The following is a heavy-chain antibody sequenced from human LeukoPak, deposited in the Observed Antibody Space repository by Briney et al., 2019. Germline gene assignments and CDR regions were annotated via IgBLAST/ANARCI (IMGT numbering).Heavy chain of an antibody. CDR1: GYSFTSYY. CDR3: ARDNSVGETAWWFDP. Sequence: GASVKVSCKASGYSFTSYYMHWVRQAPGQGLEWMGLINPSGSSTTYAQKFQGRVTMTRDMFTSTDYMELTSLTSDDTAVYYCARDNSVGETAWWFDPWGQGTLVTVCS. V-gene: IGHV1-46*01. J-gene: IGHJ5*02. D-gene: IGHD1-26*01. CDR2: INPSGSST.